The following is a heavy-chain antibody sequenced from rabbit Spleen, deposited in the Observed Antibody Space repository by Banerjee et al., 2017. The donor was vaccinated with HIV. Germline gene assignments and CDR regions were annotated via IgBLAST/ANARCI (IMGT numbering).Heavy chain of an antibody. CDR3: VREVAAKFSL. D-gene: IGHD4-1*01. J-gene: IGHJ4*01. V-gene: IGHV1S40*01. CDR2: IFAGGTDTT. CDR1: GIDFSGTVY. Sequence: QSLEESGGDLVKPEGSLTLTCAASGIDFSGTVYVCWVRQAPGKGLEWIACIFAGGTDTTYYASWVNDRFTISSHNAQNTLYLQLNSLTAADTATYFCVREVAAKFSLWGQGTLSPS.